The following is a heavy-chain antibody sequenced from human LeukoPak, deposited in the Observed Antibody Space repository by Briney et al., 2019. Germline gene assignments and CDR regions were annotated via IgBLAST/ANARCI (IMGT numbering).Heavy chain of an antibody. J-gene: IGHJ4*02. CDR1: GYTFTGYY. CDR2: INPNSGGT. CDR3: ARAMVRGVITNFDY. Sequence: ASVKVSCKASGYTFTGYYMHWVRQAPGQGLEWMGWINPNSGGTNYAQKFQGWVTMTRDTSISTAYMELSRLRSDDTAVYYCARAMVRGVITNFDYWGQGTLVTVSS. D-gene: IGHD3-10*01. V-gene: IGHV1-2*04.